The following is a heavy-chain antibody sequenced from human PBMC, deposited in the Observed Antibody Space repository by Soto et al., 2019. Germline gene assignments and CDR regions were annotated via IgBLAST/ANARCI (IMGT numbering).Heavy chain of an antibody. Sequence: QVQLVQSGAEVKKPGSSVKVSCKASGGTFSSYAISWVRQAPGQGLQWMGGIIPIFGTANYAQTFQGRVTITADESTSTAYMELSSLRSDDTAVYYCASGKTLRIAARRKYYYGMDVWGQGTTVTVSS. D-gene: IGHD6-6*01. J-gene: IGHJ6*02. CDR2: IIPIFGTA. V-gene: IGHV1-69*01. CDR1: GGTFSSYA. CDR3: ASGKTLRIAARRKYYYGMDV.